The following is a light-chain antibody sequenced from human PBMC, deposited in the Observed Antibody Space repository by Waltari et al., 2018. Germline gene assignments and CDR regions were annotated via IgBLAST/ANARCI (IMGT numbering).Light chain of an antibody. J-gene: IGKJ4*01. Sequence: DIVLTQSPAILSLSPGERASLSCRASQSVTNYLAWYQQKPGQAPRLLIYDTSNRATGIPARFSGSGFGTDFTLAIGSLEREDFAVYYCQQRRDWPLTFGGGTKVEIK. CDR1: QSVTNY. CDR2: DTS. V-gene: IGKV3-11*01. CDR3: QQRRDWPLT.